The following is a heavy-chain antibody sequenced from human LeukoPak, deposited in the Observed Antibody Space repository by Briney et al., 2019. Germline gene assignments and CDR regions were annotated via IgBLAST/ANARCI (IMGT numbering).Heavy chain of an antibody. J-gene: IGHJ6*02. D-gene: IGHD3-3*01. Sequence: PSETLSLTCAVYGGSFSGYYWSWIRQPPGKGLEWIGEINHSGSTNYNPSLKSRVTISVDTSKNQFSLKLSSVTAADTAVYYCARGRRNDFWSGYDYYYYYGMDVWGQGTTVTVSS. CDR1: GGSFSGYY. CDR2: INHSGST. V-gene: IGHV4-34*01. CDR3: ARGRRNDFWSGYDYYYYYGMDV.